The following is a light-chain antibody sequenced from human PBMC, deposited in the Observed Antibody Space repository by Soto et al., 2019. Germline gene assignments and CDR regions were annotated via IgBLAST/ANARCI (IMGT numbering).Light chain of an antibody. CDR3: SSYTSSSTLVV. CDR1: SRDVGGYNY. J-gene: IGLJ2*01. Sequence: QSALTQPASVSGSPGQSITISCTGTSRDVGGYNYVSWYQQHPGKAPKLMIYGVSNRPSGVSNRFSGSKSDNTASLTISGLQAEDDADYYCSSYTSSSTLVVFGGGTKLTVL. CDR2: GVS. V-gene: IGLV2-14*01.